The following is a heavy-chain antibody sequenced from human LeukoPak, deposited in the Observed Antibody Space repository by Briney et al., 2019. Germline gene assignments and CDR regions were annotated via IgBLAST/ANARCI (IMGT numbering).Heavy chain of an antibody. J-gene: IGHJ4*02. CDR1: GFHFEDYT. CDR2: INWDGGST. V-gene: IGHV3-43*01. Sequence: GSLRLSCAASGFHFEDYTMHWVRQPPGKGLEWVSLINWDGGSTYYADSVKGRFAISRDNNKNSLYLQMTSLRTEDTALYYCTKGSNTWPSLFDYWGQGTLVTVSS. D-gene: IGHD2-2*02. CDR3: TKGSNTWPSLFDY.